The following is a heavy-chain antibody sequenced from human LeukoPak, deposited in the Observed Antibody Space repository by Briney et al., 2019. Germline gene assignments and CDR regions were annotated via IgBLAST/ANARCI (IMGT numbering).Heavy chain of an antibody. CDR2: MKKDGSET. Sequence: PGGSLRLSCVVSGFTFRDYSMIWVRQAPGKGLQWVANMKKDGSETKYGDFVKGRFTTSRDNAKNSLFLQMNSLRVEDTAVYYCGRHRSGSGTYFIDYWGQGTLVSVSS. CDR1: GFTFRDYS. J-gene: IGHJ4*02. V-gene: IGHV3-7*01. D-gene: IGHD3-10*01. CDR3: GRHRSGSGTYFIDY.